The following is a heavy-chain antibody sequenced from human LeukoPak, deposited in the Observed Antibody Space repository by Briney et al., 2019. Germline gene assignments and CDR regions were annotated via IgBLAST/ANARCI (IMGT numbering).Heavy chain of an antibody. J-gene: IGHJ6*03. CDR1: GGSISSSSYY. CDR2: IYYSGST. V-gene: IGHV4-30-4*08. Sequence: SETLSLTCTVSGGSISSSSYYWGWIRQPPGKGLEWIGYIYYSGSTYYNPSLKSRVTISVDTSKNQFSLKLSSVTAADTAVYYCARVVIRQYYMDVWGKGTTVTVSS. D-gene: IGHD3-22*01. CDR3: ARVVIRQYYMDV.